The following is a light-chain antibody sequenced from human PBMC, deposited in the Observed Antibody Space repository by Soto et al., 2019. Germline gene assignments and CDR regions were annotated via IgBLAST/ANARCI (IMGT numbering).Light chain of an antibody. CDR2: KAS. V-gene: IGKV1-5*03. Sequence: DIQMTQSPSTLSASVGDKVTITCRASQSISSWLAWYQQKPGKAPKLLIYKASTLESGVPSNFSGSGSGTEFTLSISSLQPEDFATYYCQQYNSHPWTFGQGTKVDI. CDR3: QQYNSHPWT. J-gene: IGKJ1*01. CDR1: QSISSW.